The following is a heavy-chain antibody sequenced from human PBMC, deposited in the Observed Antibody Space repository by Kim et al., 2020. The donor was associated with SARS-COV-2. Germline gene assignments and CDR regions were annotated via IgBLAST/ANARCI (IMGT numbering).Heavy chain of an antibody. CDR1: GFTLSTYW. D-gene: IGHD2-15*01. CDR3: ARTFTAVAADTWFDP. J-gene: IGHJ5*02. Sequence: GGSLRLSCAASGFTLSTYWMHWVRQAPGKGLVWVSRINSDGSSTSYGVSVKGRFTISRDNAKNTLYLQMNSLRAEDTAVYYCARTFTAVAADTWFDPWGQGTLVSVSS. CDR2: INSDGSST. V-gene: IGHV3-74*01.